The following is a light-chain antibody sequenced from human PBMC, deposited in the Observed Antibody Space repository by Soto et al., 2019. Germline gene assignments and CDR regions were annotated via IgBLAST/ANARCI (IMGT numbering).Light chain of an antibody. J-gene: IGLJ1*01. V-gene: IGLV2-14*01. Sequence: ALTQPASVSGSPGQSITISCTGTRTDVGGYNFVSWYQQHPGKAPKLIIYEVSNRPSGVSNRFSGSKSDNTASLTISGLQAEDEADYYCCSYVSSKTYVFGNGTKVTVL. CDR1: RTDVGGYNF. CDR3: CSYVSSKTYV. CDR2: EVS.